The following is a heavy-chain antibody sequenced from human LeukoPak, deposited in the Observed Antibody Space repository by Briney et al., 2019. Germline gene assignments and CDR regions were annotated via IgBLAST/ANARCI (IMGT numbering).Heavy chain of an antibody. J-gene: IGHJ4*02. D-gene: IGHD1-26*01. CDR3: ARTSGSYPINDVDY. CDR1: GFTFSSYG. Sequence: GGSLRLSCAASGFTFSSYGMHWVRQAPGKGLEWVAVISYDGSNKYYADSVKGRFTISRDNSKNTLYLQMNSLRAEDTAVYYCARTSGSYPINDVDYWGQGTLVTVSS. CDR2: ISYDGSNK. V-gene: IGHV3-30*03.